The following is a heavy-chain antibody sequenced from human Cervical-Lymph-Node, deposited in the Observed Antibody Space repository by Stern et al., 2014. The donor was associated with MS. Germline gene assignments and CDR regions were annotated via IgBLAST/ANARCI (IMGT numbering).Heavy chain of an antibody. CDR2: IIPILGIA. CDR3: ARDMEQWQDDY. D-gene: IGHD6-19*01. V-gene: IGHV1-69*09. Sequence: VQLVESGAEVKKPGSSVKVSCKASGGTFSSYAISWVRQAPGQGLEWMGRIIPILGIANYAQKFQGRVTITADKSTSTAYMELSSLRSEDTAVYYCARDMEQWQDDYWGQGTLVTVSS. CDR1: GGTFSSYA. J-gene: IGHJ4*02.